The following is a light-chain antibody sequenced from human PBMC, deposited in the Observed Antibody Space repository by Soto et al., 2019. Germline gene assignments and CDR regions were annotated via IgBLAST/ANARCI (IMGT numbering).Light chain of an antibody. CDR1: QSISSY. CDR3: QQSYSTPRT. CDR2: AAS. J-gene: IGKJ1*01. Sequence: DVQMTQSPSSLSASVGGRVTITCRASQSISSYLNWYQQKPGKAPKLLIYAASSLQSGVPSRFSGNGSGTDFTLTISSLQPEDFATYYCQQSYSTPRTFGQGTKVDIK. V-gene: IGKV1-39*01.